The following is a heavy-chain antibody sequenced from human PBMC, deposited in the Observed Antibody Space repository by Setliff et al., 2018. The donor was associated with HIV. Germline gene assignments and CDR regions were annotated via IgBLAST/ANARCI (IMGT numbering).Heavy chain of an antibody. D-gene: IGHD2-15*01. Sequence: SETLSLTCTVSGDSISSGRYYWNWIRQPAGKGLDWIGHIFTSGSAFSSGTANYSPFLKSRVTISVDISKNQFSLKLTSVTAADTAMYFCARDSPADGGNPGRFQRWGQGTLVTVSS. CDR2: IFTSGSA. CDR3: ARDSPADGGNPGRFQR. CDR1: GDSISSGRYY. J-gene: IGHJ1*01. V-gene: IGHV4-61*09.